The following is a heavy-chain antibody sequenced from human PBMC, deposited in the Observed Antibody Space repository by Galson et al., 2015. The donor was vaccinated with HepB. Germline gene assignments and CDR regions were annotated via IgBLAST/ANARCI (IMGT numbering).Heavy chain of an antibody. CDR1: GFTFSDDH. J-gene: IGHJ4*02. CDR3: ARARGSGPGAYFDY. CDR2: ISSSSSYT. V-gene: IGHV3-11*05. Sequence: SLRLSCAASGFTFSDDHMGWIRQAPGKGLEWVSYISSSSSYTNYADSVKGRFTIARDNARSSLYLQMNSLRAEDTAVYYCARARGSGPGAYFDYWGQGILVTVSS. D-gene: IGHD6-19*01.